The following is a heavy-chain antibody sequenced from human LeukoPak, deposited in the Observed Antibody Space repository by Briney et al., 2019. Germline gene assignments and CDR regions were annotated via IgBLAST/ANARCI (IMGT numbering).Heavy chain of an antibody. Sequence: SETLSLTCTVSDDSISDYYRGWIRQPPGKGLEWIGYFHNSGTSTYNPSLKSRVTISADTSKNQFSLKLNSLTTADTTVYYCTRGAGWLIDYWGQGILVTVSS. CDR1: DDSISDYY. CDR2: FHNSGTS. D-gene: IGHD3-16*01. CDR3: TRGAGWLIDY. V-gene: IGHV4-59*01. J-gene: IGHJ4*02.